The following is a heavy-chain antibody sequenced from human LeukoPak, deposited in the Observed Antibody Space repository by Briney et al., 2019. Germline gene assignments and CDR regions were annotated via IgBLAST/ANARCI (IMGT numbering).Heavy chain of an antibody. J-gene: IGHJ5*01. CDR3: ARDNWVDC. V-gene: IGHV3-48*04. Sequence: SGGSLRLSCAASGLTFSKHSMTWVRQAPGKGLEWVSFIDTSSTTMYYTDSVKDRFTISRDNAKNSLYLQMNSLKVEDMAIYYCARDNWVDCWGQGTLVTVSS. CDR1: GLTFSKHS. CDR2: IDTSSTTM.